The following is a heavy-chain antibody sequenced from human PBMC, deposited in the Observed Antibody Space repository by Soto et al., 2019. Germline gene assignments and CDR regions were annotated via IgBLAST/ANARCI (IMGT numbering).Heavy chain of an antibody. Sequence: QVQLVQSGAEVKKPGASVKVSCKASGYTFTSYGISWVRQATVQGLEWMGWISAYNGNTNEAQKLQFRVTMTTATSTSTAYRDMRSLSSDDTAVYYCASDPGYRSDYGGQETLVTVSA. CDR1: GYTFTSYG. D-gene: IGHD3-16*02. CDR2: ISAYNGNT. V-gene: IGHV1-18*01. CDR3: ASDPGYRSDY. J-gene: IGHJ4*02.